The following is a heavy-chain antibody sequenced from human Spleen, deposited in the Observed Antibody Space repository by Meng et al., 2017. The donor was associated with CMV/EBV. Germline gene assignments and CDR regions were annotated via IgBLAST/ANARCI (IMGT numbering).Heavy chain of an antibody. CDR3: ARDYIVLVPTTKTYHYSGMDV. J-gene: IGHJ6*02. D-gene: IGHD2-2*01. CDR2: MHSRCGST. Sequence: ASVKVSCKASAFSFTNYSMHWVRQAPGQGLEWMGVMHSRCGSTEYLDKFQGRLTMTGDTLTNTVYMELSSLRSENTAVYYCARDYIVLVPTTKTYHYSGMDVWGQGTTVTVSS. CDR1: AFSFTNYS. V-gene: IGHV1-46*01.